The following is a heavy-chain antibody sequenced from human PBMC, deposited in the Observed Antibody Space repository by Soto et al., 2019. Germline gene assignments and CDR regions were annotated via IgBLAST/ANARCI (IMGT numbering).Heavy chain of an antibody. CDR3: ARDNGITMVRGAAFDY. J-gene: IGHJ4*02. V-gene: IGHV1-69*06. D-gene: IGHD3-10*01. Sequence: GASVKVSCKASGGTFSSYSISWVLQAPGQGLEWMGGIIPIFGTANYAQKFQGRVTITADKSTSTAYMELSSLRSEDTAVYYCARDNGITMVRGAAFDYWGQGTLVTVSS. CDR1: GGTFSSYS. CDR2: IIPIFGTA.